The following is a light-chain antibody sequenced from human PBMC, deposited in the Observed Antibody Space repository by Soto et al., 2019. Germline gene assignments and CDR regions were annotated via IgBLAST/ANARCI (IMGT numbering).Light chain of an antibody. J-gene: IGLJ2*01. CDR2: VNSDGSH. V-gene: IGLV4-69*01. CDR1: SGHSNYA. Sequence: QPVLTQSPSASASLGASVKLTCTLSSGHSNYAIAWHQQQPEKGPRYLMKVNSDGSHNKGDGIPDRFSGSSAGAERYLTISSLQSEDEADYYCQTWGTGILVFGGGTKLTVL. CDR3: QTWGTGILV.